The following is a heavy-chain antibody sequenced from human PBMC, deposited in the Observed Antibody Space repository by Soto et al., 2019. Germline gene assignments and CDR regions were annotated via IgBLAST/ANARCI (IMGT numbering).Heavy chain of an antibody. Sequence: ASVKVSCKAARYIFTAVGIHWVRRAPGQRLEWLGWIISVNDKTRYSPKFQGRLAITRDTSANSAYMDMYSLRSEDSAVYYCARGRRSCTGNNCYTDFDFWGQGSLVTVSS. D-gene: IGHD2-2*02. CDR3: ARGRRSCTGNNCYTDFDF. V-gene: IGHV1-3*01. J-gene: IGHJ4*02. CDR2: IISVNDKT. CDR1: RYIFTAVG.